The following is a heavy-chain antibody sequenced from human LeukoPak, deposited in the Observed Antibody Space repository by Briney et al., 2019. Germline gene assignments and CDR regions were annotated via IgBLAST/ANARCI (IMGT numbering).Heavy chain of an antibody. J-gene: IGHJ5*02. CDR1: GGSISSSLYH. CDR3: ARQEIGLRSFDP. CDR2: IYYTGTT. D-gene: IGHD3/OR15-3a*01. Sequence: SETLSLTCTVSGGSISSSLYHWGWIRQSPGTNLEWLGSIYYTGTTHYNPSLKSRVTISVDTPKNQFSLNLSSVTAADTAVYYCARQEIGLRSFDPWGQGTLVTVSS. V-gene: IGHV4-39*01.